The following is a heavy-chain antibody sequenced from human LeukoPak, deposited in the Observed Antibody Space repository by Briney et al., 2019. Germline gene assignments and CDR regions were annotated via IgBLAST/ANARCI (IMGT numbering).Heavy chain of an antibody. CDR1: GFTFSSYS. V-gene: IGHV3-21*01. CDR3: ASSSIRRPTAMVDWFDP. Sequence: PGGSLRLSCAASGFTFSSYSMNWVRQAPGKGLEWVSSISSSSSYIYYADSVKGRSTISRDNAKNSLYLQMNSLRAEDTAVYYCASSSIRRPTAMVDWFDPWGQGTLVTVSS. CDR2: ISSSSSYI. D-gene: IGHD5-18*01. J-gene: IGHJ5*02.